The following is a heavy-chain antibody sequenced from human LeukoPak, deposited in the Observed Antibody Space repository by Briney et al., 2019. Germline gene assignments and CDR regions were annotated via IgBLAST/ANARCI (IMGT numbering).Heavy chain of an antibody. CDR3: VLSGWYSNYFDY. D-gene: IGHD6-19*01. V-gene: IGHV4-59*08. Sequence: PSETLSLTCTVSGGPISSYYWSWIRQPPGKGLEWIGYIYYSGSTKYNPSLKSRVTISADTSKNQFSLKLSSVTAADTAVYYCVLSGWYSNYFDYWGQGTLVTVSS. J-gene: IGHJ4*02. CDR2: IYYSGST. CDR1: GGPISSYY.